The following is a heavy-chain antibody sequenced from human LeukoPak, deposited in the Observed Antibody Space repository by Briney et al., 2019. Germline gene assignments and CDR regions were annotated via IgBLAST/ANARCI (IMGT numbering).Heavy chain of an antibody. CDR1: GGSISSSSYY. D-gene: IGHD3-9*01. J-gene: IGHJ3*02. CDR2: IYYSGST. V-gene: IGHV4-39*07. CDR3: AKGVLQYFDWLETDAFDI. Sequence: SETLSLTCTVSGGSISSSSYYWGWIRQPPGKGLEWIGSIYYSGSTYYNPSLKSRVTISVDTSKNQFSLKLSSVTAADTAVYYCAKGVLQYFDWLETDAFDIWGQGTMVTVSS.